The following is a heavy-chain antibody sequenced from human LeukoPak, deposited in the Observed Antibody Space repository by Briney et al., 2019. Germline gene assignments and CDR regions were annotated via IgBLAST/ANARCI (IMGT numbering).Heavy chain of an antibody. CDR3: ARDVVGATYFD. CDR2: IYSGGST. J-gene: IGHJ4*02. D-gene: IGHD1-26*01. V-gene: IGHV3-53*01. Sequence: PGGSLRLSCAASGFTVSSNYMTWVRQAPGKGLEWVSIIYSGGSTSYADSVKGRFTISRDNSKNTLYLQMNSLRAEDTAVNYCARDVVGATYFDWGQGTLVTVSS. CDR1: GFTVSSNY.